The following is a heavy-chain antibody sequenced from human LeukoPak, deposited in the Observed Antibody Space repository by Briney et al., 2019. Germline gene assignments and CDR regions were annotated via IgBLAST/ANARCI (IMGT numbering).Heavy chain of an antibody. J-gene: IGHJ6*02. D-gene: IGHD2-21*02. CDR1: GGTFSSYA. Sequence: GASVRVSCKASGGTFSSYAISWVRQAPGQGLEWMGGIIPIFGTANYAQKFQGRVTITADESTSTAYMELSSLRSEDTAVYYCARALPRLGFGIVVVTAELVYYYYGMDVWGQGTTVTVSS. V-gene: IGHV1-69*13. CDR2: IIPIFGTA. CDR3: ARALPRLGFGIVVVTAELVYYYYGMDV.